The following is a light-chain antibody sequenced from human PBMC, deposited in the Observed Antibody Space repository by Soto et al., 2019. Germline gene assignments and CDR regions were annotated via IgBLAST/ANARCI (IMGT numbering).Light chain of an antibody. Sequence: DIQMTQSQSSLSASVGDRVTITCRARQGINNFLAWYQQRPGKVPKVLIYAASTLQSGVPARFSGSGSGTDVPLTISSLQPEDVATYYYQKYNNAPSFTFGRGTKVEIK. CDR1: QGINNF. CDR2: AAS. CDR3: QKYNNAPSFT. V-gene: IGKV1-27*01. J-gene: IGKJ4*01.